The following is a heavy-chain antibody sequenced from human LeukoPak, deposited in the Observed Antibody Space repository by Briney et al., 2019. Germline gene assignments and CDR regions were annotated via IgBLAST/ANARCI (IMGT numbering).Heavy chain of an antibody. CDR3: ATVDTSYGDYNHYYYGMDV. V-gene: IGHV3-30*03. D-gene: IGHD4-17*01. J-gene: IGHJ6*02. CDR1: GFTFSSYG. Sequence: GGSLRLSCAASGFTFSSYGMHWVRQAPGKGLEWVAVISYDGSNKYYADSVKGRFTISRDNSKNTLYLQMNSLRAEDTAVYYCATVDTSYGDYNHYYYGMDVWGQGTTVTVSS. CDR2: ISYDGSNK.